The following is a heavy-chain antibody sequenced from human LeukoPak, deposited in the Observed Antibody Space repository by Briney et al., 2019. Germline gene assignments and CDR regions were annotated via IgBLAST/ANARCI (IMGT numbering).Heavy chain of an antibody. CDR2: IIPILGIA. V-gene: IGHV1-69*04. CDR3: ARDNRRLVGAHWFDP. J-gene: IGHJ5*02. CDR1: GGTFSSYA. D-gene: IGHD1-26*01. Sequence: VASVKVSCKASGGTFSSYAISWVRQAPGQGLEWMGRIIPILGIANYAQKFQGRVTITADKSTSTAYMELSSLRSEDTAVYYCARDNRRLVGAHWFDPWGQGTLVTVSS.